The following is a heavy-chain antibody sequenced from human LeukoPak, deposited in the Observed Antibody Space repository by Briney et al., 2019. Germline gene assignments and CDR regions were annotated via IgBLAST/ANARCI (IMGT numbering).Heavy chain of an antibody. Sequence: PGGSLRLSCAASGFTFSSYGMHWVRQAPGKGLGWVAFIRYDGSNKYYADSVKGGFTISRDNSKNTLYLQMNSLRAEDTAVYYCAKRAHDYGDYGAPYDAFDIWGQGTMVTVSS. CDR2: IRYDGSNK. J-gene: IGHJ3*02. D-gene: IGHD4-17*01. CDR3: AKRAHDYGDYGAPYDAFDI. CDR1: GFTFSSYG. V-gene: IGHV3-30*02.